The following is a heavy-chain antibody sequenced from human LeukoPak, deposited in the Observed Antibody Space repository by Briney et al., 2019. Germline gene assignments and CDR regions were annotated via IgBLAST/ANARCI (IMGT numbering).Heavy chain of an antibody. CDR1: GGTFSSYA. CDR3: ARQGSYYYDSSGYYTPRFYYYYYMDV. CDR2: INPNSGGT. J-gene: IGHJ6*03. V-gene: IGHV1-8*03. D-gene: IGHD3-22*01. Sequence: ASVKVSCKASGGTFSSYAISWVRQAPGQGLEWMGWINPNSGGTNYAQKFQGRVTITRNTSISTAYMELSSLRSEDTAVYYCARQGSYYYDSSGYYTPRFYYYYYMDVWGKGTTVTVSS.